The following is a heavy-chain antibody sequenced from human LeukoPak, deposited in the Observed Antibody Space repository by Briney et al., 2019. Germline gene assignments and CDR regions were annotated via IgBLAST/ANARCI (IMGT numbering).Heavy chain of an antibody. CDR2: IYHSGNT. CDR3: ARTRYYYNSRSYGAPYYFDY. CDR1: GGSISSSNW. D-gene: IGHD3-10*01. V-gene: IGHV4-4*02. Sequence: KASETLSLTCAVSGGSISSSNWWSWVRQPPRKGLEWIGEIYHSGNTNYNPSLKSRVTISVDKSKNQFSLKLSSVTAADTAVYYCARTRYYYNSRSYGAPYYFDYWGQGTLVTVSS. J-gene: IGHJ4*02.